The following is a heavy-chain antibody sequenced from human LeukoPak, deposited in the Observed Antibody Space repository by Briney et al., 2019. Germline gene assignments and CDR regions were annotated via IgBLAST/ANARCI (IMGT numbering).Heavy chain of an antibody. J-gene: IGHJ3*02. CDR1: GYTFTGYY. D-gene: IGHD2-21*02. CDR2: INPNSGGT. CDR3: ARTFVVVTANDAFDI. Sequence: ASVKVSCKASGYTFTGYYMHWVRQAPGQGLEWMGWINPNSGGTNYAQKFQGRGTMTRDTSISTAYMELSRLRSDDTAVYYCARTFVVVTANDAFDIWGQGTMVTVSS. V-gene: IGHV1-2*02.